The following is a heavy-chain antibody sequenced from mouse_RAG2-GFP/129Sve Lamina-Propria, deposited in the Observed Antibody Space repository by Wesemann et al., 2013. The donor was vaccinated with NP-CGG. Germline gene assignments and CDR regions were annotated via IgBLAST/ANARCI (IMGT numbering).Heavy chain of an antibody. CDR2: IYPGDGDT. CDR3: ARHIYDYDWYFDV. V-gene: IGHV1-82*01. Sequence: QVQLQQSGPELVKPGASVKISCKASGYAFSSSWMNWVKQRPGKGLEWIGRIYPGDGDTNYNGKFKGKATLTADKSSSTAYMQLSSLTSEDSAVYFCARHIYDYDWYFDVWGTGTTVTVSS. D-gene: IGHD2-4*01. CDR1: GYAFSSSW. J-gene: IGHJ1*03.